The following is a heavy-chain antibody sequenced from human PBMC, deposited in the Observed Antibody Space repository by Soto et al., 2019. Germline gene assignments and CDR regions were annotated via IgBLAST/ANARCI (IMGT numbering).Heavy chain of an antibody. CDR1: VGSVSSFY. Sequence: ETLSLTCTVSVGSVSSFYWSWIRQPAGKGLEWIGRIYSGGMNNYNPSLKSRVTMSVDTSKNQFSLRLSSVTAADTAMYYCARGSSRWDYWGQGTLVTVSS. D-gene: IGHD6-13*01. CDR3: ARGSSRWDY. J-gene: IGHJ4*02. V-gene: IGHV4-4*07. CDR2: IYSGGMN.